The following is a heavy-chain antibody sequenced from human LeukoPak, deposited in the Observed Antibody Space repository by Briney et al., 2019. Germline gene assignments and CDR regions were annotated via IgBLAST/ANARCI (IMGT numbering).Heavy chain of an antibody. Sequence: GGSLRLSCAASGFTFSGYTMNWVRQAPGKGLEWVSIIYYGATTYYADSVKGRFAISRDSSKNILYLQMNNLRGEDTAVYYCAKAGARGNVNWFDSWGQGTLVTVSS. V-gene: IGHV3-53*01. CDR2: IYYGATT. CDR3: AKAGARGNVNWFDS. J-gene: IGHJ5*01. CDR1: GFTFSGYT. D-gene: IGHD1-1*01.